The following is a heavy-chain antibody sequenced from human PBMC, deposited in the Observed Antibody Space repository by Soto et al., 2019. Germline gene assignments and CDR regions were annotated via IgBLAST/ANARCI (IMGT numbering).Heavy chain of an antibody. Sequence: SETLSLTCAVSGGSIRSYFWSWIRQPPGKGLEWIGYIFNSGSTNHNPSLKSRVTMLMDTSRNEVSLTLSSVTAADTAVYYCARARSGYNIDAFGIWGQGTMVTVSS. V-gene: IGHV4-59*01. J-gene: IGHJ3*02. D-gene: IGHD5-12*01. CDR1: GGSIRSYF. CDR2: IFNSGST. CDR3: ARARSGYNIDAFGI.